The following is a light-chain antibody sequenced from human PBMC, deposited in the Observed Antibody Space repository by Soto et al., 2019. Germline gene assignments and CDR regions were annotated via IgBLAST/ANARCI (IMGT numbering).Light chain of an antibody. Sequence: DIQMTQSPSSLSASVGDRVTITCRASQTISAYLNWYQQKPGKAPQLLIFAAFALQSGVPSRFSGSGSGTDFTLTINSLQPEDFATYYCQQSYSTPPTFGRGTKVEIK. V-gene: IGKV1-39*01. J-gene: IGKJ4*01. CDR2: AAF. CDR3: QQSYSTPPT. CDR1: QTISAY.